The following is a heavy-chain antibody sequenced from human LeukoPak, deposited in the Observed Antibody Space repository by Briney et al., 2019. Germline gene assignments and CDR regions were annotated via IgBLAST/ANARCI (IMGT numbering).Heavy chain of an antibody. V-gene: IGHV3-21*01. J-gene: IGHJ4*02. CDR3: ARDLKLFRQLVSYFDY. Sequence: GGSLRLSYAASGFTLSSYSMNWVRQAPGKGLEWGSSISSSSSYIYYADSVKGRFTISRDNAKNSLYLQMNSLRAHDTAVYYCARDLKLFRQLVSYFDYWGQGTLVTVSS. D-gene: IGHD6-6*01. CDR2: ISSSSSYI. CDR1: GFTLSSYS.